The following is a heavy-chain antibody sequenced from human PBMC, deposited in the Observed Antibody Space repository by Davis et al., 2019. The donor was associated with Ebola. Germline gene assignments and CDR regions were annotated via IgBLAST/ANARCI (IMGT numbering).Heavy chain of an antibody. CDR2: ISYDGSNK. CDR1: GFTFSSYA. Sequence: GGSLRLSCAASGFTFSSYAMHWVRQAPGKGLEWVAVISYDGSNKYYADSVKGRFTISRDNSKNTLYLQMNSLRAEDTAVYYCARKGRAAAGTIDYWGQGTLVTVSS. CDR3: ARKGRAAAGTIDY. J-gene: IGHJ4*02. D-gene: IGHD6-13*01. V-gene: IGHV3-30-3*01.